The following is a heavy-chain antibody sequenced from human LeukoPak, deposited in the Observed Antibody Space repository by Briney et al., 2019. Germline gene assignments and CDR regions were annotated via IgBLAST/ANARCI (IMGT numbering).Heavy chain of an antibody. CDR3: AREGASHSSGWYGSGHWFDP. CDR1: GGSISSSSYY. J-gene: IGHJ5*02. Sequence: SETLSLTCTVSGGSISSSSYYWGWIRQPPGTGLEWIGSIYYSGSTYYNPSLKSRVTISVDTSKNQLSLKLSSVTAADTAVYYCAREGASHSSGWYGSGHWFDPWGQGTLVTVSS. CDR2: IYYSGST. V-gene: IGHV4-39*07. D-gene: IGHD6-19*01.